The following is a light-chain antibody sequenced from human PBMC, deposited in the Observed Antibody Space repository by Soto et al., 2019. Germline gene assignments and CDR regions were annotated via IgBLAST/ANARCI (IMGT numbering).Light chain of an antibody. J-gene: IGKJ1*01. V-gene: IGKV3-20*01. CDR3: QHYGSSPPT. CDR1: QSVSSSY. CDR2: GAS. Sequence: EIVLTQSPGTLSLSPGERATLSCRASQSVSSSYLAWYQQKPAQAPRLLIYGASSRATGIPDRFSGSGSGTAFPLTISRLEPEDFAVYSCQHYGSSPPTFGQGTKVEIK.